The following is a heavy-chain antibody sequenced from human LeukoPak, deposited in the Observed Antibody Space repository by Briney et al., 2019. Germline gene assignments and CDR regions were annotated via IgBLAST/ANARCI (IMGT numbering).Heavy chain of an antibody. D-gene: IGHD1-26*01. CDR1: GASINSAGYY. CDR2: IYHSGTT. CDR3: ARNIVGPRQVDY. V-gene: IGHV4-61*08. Sequence: SETLSLTCTVSGASINSAGYYWSWIRQPPGKGLEWIGYIYHSGTTNYNPSLKSRVTISVDTSKSQFSLKLSSVTAADTAIYYCARNIVGPRQVDYWGQGTLVTVSS. J-gene: IGHJ4*02.